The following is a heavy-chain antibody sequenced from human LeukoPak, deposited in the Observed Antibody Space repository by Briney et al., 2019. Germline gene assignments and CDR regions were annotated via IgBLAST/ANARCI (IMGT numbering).Heavy chain of an antibody. V-gene: IGHV4-30-4*08. CDR2: IYYSGST. Sequence: SETPSLTCTVSGGSISSGDYYWSWIRQPPGKGLEWIGYIYYSGSTYYNPSLKSRVTISVDTSKNQFSLKLSSVTAADTAVYYCARGGVYYDFWSGYYTGYFDYWGQGTLVTVSS. CDR1: GGSISSGDYY. D-gene: IGHD3-3*01. J-gene: IGHJ4*02. CDR3: ARGGVYYDFWSGYYTGYFDY.